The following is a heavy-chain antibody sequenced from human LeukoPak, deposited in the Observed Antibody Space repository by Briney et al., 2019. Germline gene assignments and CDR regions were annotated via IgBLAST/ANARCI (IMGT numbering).Heavy chain of an antibody. Sequence: PGGSLRLSCAASGFTSSSYWTHWVRQAPGKGLVWVSHISGDGSSTTYADSVKGRFTISRDNAKNTLDLQMNSLRAEDTAVYYCARGEWGTAIDYWAQGTLVTVSS. D-gene: IGHD3-3*01. CDR2: ISGDGSST. J-gene: IGHJ4*02. CDR3: ARGEWGTAIDY. CDR1: GFTSSSYW. V-gene: IGHV3-74*01.